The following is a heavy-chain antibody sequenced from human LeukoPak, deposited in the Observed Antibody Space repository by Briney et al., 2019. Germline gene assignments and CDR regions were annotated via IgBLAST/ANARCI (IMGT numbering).Heavy chain of an antibody. CDR1: GFTFSSYA. CDR3: AKQRNHRVEVAATFDY. CDR2: ISYDGSNK. J-gene: IGHJ4*02. V-gene: IGHV3-30-3*01. Sequence: GGSLRLSCAASGFTFSSYAMHWVRQAPGKGLEWVAVISYDGSNKYYADSVKGRFTISRDNSKNTLYLQMNSLRAEDTAVYYCAKQRNHRVEVAATFDYWGQGTLVTVSS. D-gene: IGHD2-15*01.